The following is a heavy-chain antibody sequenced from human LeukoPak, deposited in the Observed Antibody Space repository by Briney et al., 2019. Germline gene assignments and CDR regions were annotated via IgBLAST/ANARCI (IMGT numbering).Heavy chain of an antibody. J-gene: IGHJ3*01. D-gene: IGHD3-22*01. CDR3: AREVATSYYDSGAYYRQTEAFDF. CDR2: VDYRGGT. V-gene: IGHV4-61*01. Sequence: SETLSLTCSVSGASVYSDSSYWTWIRQAPGKGLEWIGYVDYRGGTKYNASLKSRVTISLETSKNQFSLNLNSVIAADTAVYYCAREVATSYYDSGAYYRQTEAFDFWGQGKMVTVSS. CDR1: GASVYSDSSY.